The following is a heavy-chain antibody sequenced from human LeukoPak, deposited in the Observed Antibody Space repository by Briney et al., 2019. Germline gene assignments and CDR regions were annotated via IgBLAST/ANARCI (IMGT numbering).Heavy chain of an antibody. Sequence: SQTLSLTCTVSGGSISSGDYYWSWIRQPPGKGLEWIGYIYYSGSTYYNPSLKSRVTISVETPKNQLSLKLSSVTAADTAVYYCASSLYSNYPFDYWGQGTLVTVPS. J-gene: IGHJ4*02. CDR3: ASSLYSNYPFDY. V-gene: IGHV4-30-4*08. CDR1: GGSISSGDYY. D-gene: IGHD4-11*01. CDR2: IYYSGST.